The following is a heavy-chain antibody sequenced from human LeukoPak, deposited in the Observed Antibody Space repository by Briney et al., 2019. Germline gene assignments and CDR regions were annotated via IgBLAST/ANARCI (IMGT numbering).Heavy chain of an antibody. J-gene: IGHJ4*02. Sequence: PSETLSLTCAVYGGSFSGYYWSWIRQPPGKGLEWIGEINHSGSTNYNPSLKRGVTISVDTSKNQCALMLSAVATADTAVYYCASGRYYDYVWGSYRPLIFDYWGQGTLVTVSS. D-gene: IGHD3-16*02. CDR1: GGSFSGYY. CDR2: INHSGST. V-gene: IGHV4-34*01. CDR3: ASGRYYDYVWGSYRPLIFDY.